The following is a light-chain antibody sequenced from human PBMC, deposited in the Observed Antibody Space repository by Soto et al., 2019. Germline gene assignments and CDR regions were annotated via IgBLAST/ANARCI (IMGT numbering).Light chain of an antibody. V-gene: IGLV2-8*01. Sequence: QSALTQPPSASGSPGQSVTISCTGTSSDVGDYNYVSWYQQTPGKAPKLLIYEVTKRPSGVPDRFSGSKSGNTASLTVSGLRAEDEADYDYNSFGGNDYIEIFGGGTKLTVL. CDR3: NSFGGNDYIEI. CDR2: EVT. J-gene: IGLJ2*01. CDR1: SSDVGDYNY.